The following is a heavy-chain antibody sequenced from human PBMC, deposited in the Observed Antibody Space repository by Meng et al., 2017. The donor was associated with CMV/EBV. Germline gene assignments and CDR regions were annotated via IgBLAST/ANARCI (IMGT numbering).Heavy chain of an antibody. Sequence: GESLKISCAASGFTFSSYSMNWVRQAPGKGLEWVSSISSSSSYIYYADSVKGRFTISRDNAKNSLYLQMNSLRAEDTAVYYCARALRPIDGAPSGMDVWGQGTTVTVSS. CDR2: ISSSSSYI. CDR3: ARALRPIDGAPSGMDV. D-gene: IGHD3-16*01. J-gene: IGHJ6*02. CDR1: GFTFSSYS. V-gene: IGHV3-21*01.